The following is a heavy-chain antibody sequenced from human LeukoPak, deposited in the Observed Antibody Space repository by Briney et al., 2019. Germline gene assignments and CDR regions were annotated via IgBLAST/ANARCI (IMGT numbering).Heavy chain of an antibody. Sequence: PGGSLRLSCAASDFTFSDYGMHWVRQAPGKGLEWVAFIRFDGGNEIYGDSVKGRFTISRDDSKDTLYLQMNSLSAEDTAVYFCAKAGYSTSWYYLDFSGQGTLVTVSS. CDR1: DFTFSDYG. J-gene: IGHJ4*02. V-gene: IGHV3-30*02. CDR2: IRFDGGNE. D-gene: IGHD6-13*01. CDR3: AKAGYSTSWYYLDF.